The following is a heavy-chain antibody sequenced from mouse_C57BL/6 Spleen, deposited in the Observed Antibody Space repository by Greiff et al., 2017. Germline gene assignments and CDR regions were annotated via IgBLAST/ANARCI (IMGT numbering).Heavy chain of an antibody. Sequence: QVQLKESGAELVKPGASVKLSCKASGYTFTEYTIHWVKQRSGQGLEWIGWFYPGSGSIKYNEKFKDKATLTADKSSSTVYMELSRLTSEDSAVYFCARQAVYYDYGPWFAYWGQGTLVTVSA. J-gene: IGHJ3*01. D-gene: IGHD2-4*01. CDR2: FYPGSGSI. CDR3: ARQAVYYDYGPWFAY. V-gene: IGHV1-62-2*01. CDR1: GYTFTEYT.